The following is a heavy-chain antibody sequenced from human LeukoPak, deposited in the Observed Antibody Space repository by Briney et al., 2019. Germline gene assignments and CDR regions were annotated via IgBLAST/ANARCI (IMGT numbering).Heavy chain of an antibody. CDR3: ARHEAVAEIYYYYGMDV. V-gene: IGHV4-39*01. CDR1: GGSISSSSYS. Sequence: PSETLSLTCTVSGGSISSSSYSWGWIRQPPGKGLEWIGSIYYSGSTYYNPSLKSRVTISVDTSKNQFSLKLSSVTAADTAVYYCARHEAVAEIYYYYGMDVWGQGTTVTVSS. CDR2: IYYSGST. D-gene: IGHD6-19*01. J-gene: IGHJ6*02.